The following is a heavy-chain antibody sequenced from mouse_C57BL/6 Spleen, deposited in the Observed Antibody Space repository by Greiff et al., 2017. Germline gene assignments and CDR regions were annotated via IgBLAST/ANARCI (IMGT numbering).Heavy chain of an antibody. CDR3: ARDGYDGDYAMDY. D-gene: IGHD2-2*01. CDR1: GYTFTSYG. V-gene: IGHV1-81*01. Sequence: VKLVESGAELARPGASVKLSCKASGYTFTSYGISWVKQRTGQGLEWIGEIYPRSGNTYYNEKFKGKATLTADKSSSTAYMELRSLTSEDSAVYFCARDGYDGDYAMDYWGQGTSVTVSS. CDR2: IYPRSGNT. J-gene: IGHJ4*01.